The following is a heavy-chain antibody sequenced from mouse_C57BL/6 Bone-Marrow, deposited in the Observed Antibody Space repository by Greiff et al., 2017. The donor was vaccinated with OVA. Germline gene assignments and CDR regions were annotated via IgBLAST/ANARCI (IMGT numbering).Heavy chain of an antibody. CDR1: GFTFSSYG. D-gene: IGHD1-3*01. J-gene: IGHJ1*03. CDR2: ISSGGSYT. Sequence: EVQVVESGGDLVKPGGSLKLSCAASGFTFSSYGMSWVRQTPDKRLEWVATISSGGSYTYYPDSVKGRFTISRDNAKNTLYLQMSSLKSEDTAMYYCARQVALGGTGTTVTVSS. V-gene: IGHV5-6*01. CDR3: ARQVAL.